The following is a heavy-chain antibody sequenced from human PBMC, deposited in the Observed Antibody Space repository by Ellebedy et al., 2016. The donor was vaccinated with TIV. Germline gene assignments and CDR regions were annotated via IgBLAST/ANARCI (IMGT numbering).Heavy chain of an antibody. CDR3: ARQGHSSGWYVGEYYFDY. J-gene: IGHJ4*02. V-gene: IGHV4-59*08. CDR2: IYNSGNT. Sequence: MPSETLSLTCTVSGVSIRSFYWSWIRQPPGKGLEWIAYIYNSGNTTSNPSLKSRVTISVDTSKNQFSLKLSSVTAADTAVYYCARQGHSSGWYVGEYYFDYWGQGTLVTVSS. CDR1: GVSIRSFY. D-gene: IGHD6-19*01.